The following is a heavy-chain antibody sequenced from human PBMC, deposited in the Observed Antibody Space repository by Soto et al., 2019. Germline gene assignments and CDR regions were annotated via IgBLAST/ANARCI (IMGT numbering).Heavy chain of an antibody. CDR1: GFTFSSYA. CDR3: ARSGPYGYGDYYYYGMDV. Sequence: GGSLRLSCAASGFTFSSYAMHWVRQAPGKGLEWVAVISYDGSNKYYADSVKGRFTISRDNSKNTLYLQMNSLRAEDTAVYYCARSGPYGYGDYYYYGMDVWGQGTTVTVSS. V-gene: IGHV3-30-3*01. CDR2: ISYDGSNK. D-gene: IGHD3-10*01. J-gene: IGHJ6*02.